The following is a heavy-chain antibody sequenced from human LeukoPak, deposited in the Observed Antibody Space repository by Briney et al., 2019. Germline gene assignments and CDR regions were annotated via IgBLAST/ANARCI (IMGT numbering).Heavy chain of an antibody. D-gene: IGHD2-15*01. Sequence: GGSLRLSCAASGFTFSNYAMSWVRKAPGKGPVWVSRINDDGSDTTYADSVKGRFTISRDDAKNMLFLQMNSLRAEDTAVYYCVRGGPSTWSWGQGTLVTVSS. CDR2: INDDGSDT. CDR1: GFTFSNYA. CDR3: VRGGPSTWS. J-gene: IGHJ5*02. V-gene: IGHV3-74*01.